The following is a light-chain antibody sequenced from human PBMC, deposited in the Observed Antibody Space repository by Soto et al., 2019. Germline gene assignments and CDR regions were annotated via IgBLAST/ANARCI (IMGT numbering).Light chain of an antibody. CDR2: AAS. J-gene: IGKJ1*01. CDR1: QSVSGW. Sequence: DIQMTQSPSTLSASVGDRLTITCRASQSVSGWLAWYQQKPGKAPNLLIYAASNLESGVPSRFSGSGSGTEFALIISSLQPDVFATYYCQQYDRYPCTFGQGTKVDIK. CDR3: QQYDRYPCT. V-gene: IGKV1-5*01.